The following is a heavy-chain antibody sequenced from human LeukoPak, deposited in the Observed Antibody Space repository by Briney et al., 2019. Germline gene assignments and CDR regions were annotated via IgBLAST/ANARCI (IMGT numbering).Heavy chain of an antibody. CDR1: GFTFSSYS. J-gene: IGHJ3*02. CDR3: AKGGWQLLPDAFDI. D-gene: IGHD1-26*01. V-gene: IGHV3-30*18. Sequence: GGSLRLSCAASGFTFSSYSMNWVRQAPGKGLEWVVVISYDGSNKYYADSVKGRFTISRDNSKNTLYLQMNSLRAEDTAVYYCAKGGWQLLPDAFDIWGQGTMVTVSS. CDR2: ISYDGSNK.